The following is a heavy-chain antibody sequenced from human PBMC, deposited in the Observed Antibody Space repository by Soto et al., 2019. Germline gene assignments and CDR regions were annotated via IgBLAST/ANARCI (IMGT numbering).Heavy chain of an antibody. CDR3: AKLPIQLRAMSY. D-gene: IGHD5-18*01. Sequence: QVQLVESGGGVVQHGRSLRLSCAASGFTFSSYGMHWVRQAPGKGLEWVAVISYDGSNKYYADSVKGRFTISRDNSKNTLYLQMNSLRAEDTAVYYCAKLPIQLRAMSYWGQGTLVTVSS. CDR1: GFTFSSYG. J-gene: IGHJ4*02. CDR2: ISYDGSNK. V-gene: IGHV3-30*18.